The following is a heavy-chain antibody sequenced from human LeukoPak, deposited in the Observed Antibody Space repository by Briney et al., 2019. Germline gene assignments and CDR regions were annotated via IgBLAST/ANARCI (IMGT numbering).Heavy chain of an antibody. CDR3: ARDSNNDYFDY. J-gene: IGHJ4*02. D-gene: IGHD2-8*01. V-gene: IGHV3-33*01. CDR2: IWYDGSNK. Sequence: PGGSLRLSCAASGFTFSSYGMHWVRQAPGKGLEWVAVIWYDGSNKYYADSVKGRFTISRDNSKNTLYLQMNSLRAEDTAVYYCARDSNNDYFDYWGQGTLVTVSS. CDR1: GFTFSSYG.